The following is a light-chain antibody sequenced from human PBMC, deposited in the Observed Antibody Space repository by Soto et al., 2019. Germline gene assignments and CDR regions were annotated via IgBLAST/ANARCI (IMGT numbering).Light chain of an antibody. CDR2: DVS. CDR1: SSDLGGYNY. Sequence: QSVLTQPASVSGSPGQSVTISCTGTSSDLGGYNYVSWYQQHPGKAPKLMIYDVSNRPSGVSNRFSGSKSGSTASLTSSGLPAEDEDDYYGSSDTSSYTRVFGGGTKLTVL. V-gene: IGLV2-14*01. J-gene: IGLJ2*01. CDR3: SSDTSSYTRV.